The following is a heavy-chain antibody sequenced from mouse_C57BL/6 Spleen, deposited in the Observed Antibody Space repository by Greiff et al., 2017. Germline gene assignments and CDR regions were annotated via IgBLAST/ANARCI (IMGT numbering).Heavy chain of an antibody. CDR1: GYTFTSYW. CDR3: ARKEFTTVVATDY. Sequence: QVQLQQSGAELVKPGASVKMSCKASGYTFTSYWITWVKQRPGQGLEWIGVIYPGSGSTNYNEKFKSKATLTVDTSSSTAYMQLSSLTSEDSAVYYCARKEFTTVVATDYWGQGTTLTVSS. CDR2: IYPGSGST. V-gene: IGHV1-55*01. D-gene: IGHD1-1*01. J-gene: IGHJ2*01.